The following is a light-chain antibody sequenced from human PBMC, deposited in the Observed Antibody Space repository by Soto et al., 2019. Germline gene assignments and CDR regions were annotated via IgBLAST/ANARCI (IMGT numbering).Light chain of an antibody. CDR1: RSDVGGYNY. J-gene: IGLJ1*01. V-gene: IGLV2-14*01. CDR2: EVT. Sequence: QSVLTQPASVSGSPGQSITISCTGTRSDVGGYNYVSWYQQLPGKAPKLMIYEVTNRPSGVSNRFSGSKSGNTASLTISGLQAEDEADYYCSSYAGSSTPYVLGTGTKFTVL. CDR3: SSYAGSSTPYV.